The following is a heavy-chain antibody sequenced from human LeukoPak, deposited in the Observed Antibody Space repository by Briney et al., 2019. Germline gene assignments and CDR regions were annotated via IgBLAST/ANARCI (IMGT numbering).Heavy chain of an antibody. J-gene: IGHJ4*02. CDR2: ISGSGSNT. V-gene: IGHV3-23*01. CDR1: GFTFSSYA. CDR3: AKGAMAVAATGRLDY. D-gene: IGHD6-19*01. Sequence: GASLRLSCAASGFTFSSYAMSWVRQAPGKGLEWISTISGSGSNTYYADSVKGRFTISRDTSKNTLYLQMNSLRAEDAAVYYCAKGAMAVAATGRLDYWGPGTLVTVSS.